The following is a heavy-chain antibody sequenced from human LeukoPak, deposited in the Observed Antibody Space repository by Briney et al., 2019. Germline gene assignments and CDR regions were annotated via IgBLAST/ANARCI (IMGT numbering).Heavy chain of an antibody. Sequence: SGPTLVKPTETLTLTCTFSGFSFTTSGVAVGWVRQPPREALQWLALIYWDDDMRYSPSLESRLTITKDTSKKQVVLTMINMDPADTATYYCTHSGVWFGESSFDYWGQGTPVTVSS. D-gene: IGHD3-10*01. CDR3: THSGVWFGESSFDY. CDR2: IYWDDDM. J-gene: IGHJ4*02. V-gene: IGHV2-5*02. CDR1: GFSFTTSGVA.